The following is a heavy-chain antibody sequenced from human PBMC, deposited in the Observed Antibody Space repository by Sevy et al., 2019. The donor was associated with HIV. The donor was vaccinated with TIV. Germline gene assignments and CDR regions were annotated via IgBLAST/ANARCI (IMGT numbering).Heavy chain of an antibody. CDR3: AREGCTKPHDY. J-gene: IGHJ4*02. D-gene: IGHD2-8*01. V-gene: IGHV3-23*01. Sequence: GSLRLSCVASGFNFNIYSMSWVRQAPGKRLEWVSTLSFGCGRINRADSVQGRFTMSRDDSKKTVYLEMNSLRPEDTAVYYCAREGCTKPHDYWGQGTLVTVSS. CDR2: LSFGCGRI. CDR1: GFNFNIYS.